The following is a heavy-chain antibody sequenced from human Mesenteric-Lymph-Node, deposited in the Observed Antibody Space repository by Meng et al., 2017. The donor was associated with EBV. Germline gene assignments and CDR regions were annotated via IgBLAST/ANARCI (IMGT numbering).Heavy chain of an antibody. V-gene: IGHV4-4*03. CDR2: IYYTGST. D-gene: IGHD3-16*01. J-gene: IGHJ1*01. Sequence: LQGSGHGLGKPPGTLSLPCAVSVDSIRNSNWWSWVRQPPGKGLEWIGEIYYTGSTNYNPSLKSRVSMSVDKSKNEFSLEVNSVTAADTAVYYCASGGVRDPSPPYWGQGALVTVSS. CDR1: VDSIRNSNW. CDR3: ASGGVRDPSPPY.